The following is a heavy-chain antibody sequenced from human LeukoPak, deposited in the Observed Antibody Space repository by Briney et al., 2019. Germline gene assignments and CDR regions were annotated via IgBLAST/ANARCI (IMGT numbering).Heavy chain of an antibody. J-gene: IGHJ6*03. V-gene: IGHV3-21*01. CDR2: ISSSSST. D-gene: IGHD6-13*01. CDR3: ARSAPAAAGTGPMDV. Sequence: GGSLRLSCAASGFTFSSYSMSWVRQAPGKGLEWVSSISSSSSTNYADSVKGRFTISRDNAKNSLYLQMNSLRAEDTTVYYCARSAPAAAGTGPMDVWGKGTTVTVSS. CDR1: GFTFSSYS.